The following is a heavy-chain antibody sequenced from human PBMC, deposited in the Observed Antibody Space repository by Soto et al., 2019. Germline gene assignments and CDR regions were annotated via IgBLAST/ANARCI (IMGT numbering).Heavy chain of an antibody. CDR1: GGSVSSGSYY. V-gene: IGHV4-61*01. CDR2: IYYSGST. J-gene: IGHJ4*02. D-gene: IGHD6-13*01. Sequence: PSETLSLTCTVSGGSVSSGSYYWSWIRQPPGKGLECIGYIYYSGSTNYNPSLKSRVTISVDTSKNQFSLKLNSVAAADTAVYYCARHPPAAGRQRAFDYWGQGTMVTVSS. CDR3: ARHPPAAGRQRAFDY.